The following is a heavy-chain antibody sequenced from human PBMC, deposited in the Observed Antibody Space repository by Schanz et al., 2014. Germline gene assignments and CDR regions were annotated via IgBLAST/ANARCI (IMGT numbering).Heavy chain of an antibody. CDR2: ISSASSTI. V-gene: IGHV3-48*04. CDR3: VSQTGSPNY. CDR1: GFTFSSYS. Sequence: EVQLVESGGGLVQPGGSLRLSCAASGFTFSSYSMNWVRQAPGKGLEWVSYISSASSTINYADSVEGRFTISRDNAKRSLFLQMNSLRVEDTAVYFCVSQTGSPNYWGQGTLXTVSS. J-gene: IGHJ4*02. D-gene: IGHD6-13*01.